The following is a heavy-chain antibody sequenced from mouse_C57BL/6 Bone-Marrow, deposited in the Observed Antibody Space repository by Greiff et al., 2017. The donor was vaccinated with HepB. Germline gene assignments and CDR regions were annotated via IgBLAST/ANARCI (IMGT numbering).Heavy chain of an antibody. V-gene: IGHV1-69*01. D-gene: IGHD2-1*01. J-gene: IGHJ3*01. CDR1: GYTFTSYW. CDR2: IDPSDSYT. Sequence: QVQLKQSGAELVMPGASVKLSCKASGYTFTSYWMHWVKQRPGQGLEWIGEIDPSDSYTNYNQKFKGKSTLTVDKSSSTAYMQLSSLTSEDSAVYYCVVYYGNSFAYWGQGTLVTVSA. CDR3: VVYYGNSFAY.